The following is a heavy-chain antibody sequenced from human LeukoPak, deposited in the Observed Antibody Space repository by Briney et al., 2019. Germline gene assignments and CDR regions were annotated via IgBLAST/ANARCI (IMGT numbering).Heavy chain of an antibody. CDR2: ISSSSSYI. CDR1: GFTFSSYS. CDR3: ARDYTGGWNDY. D-gene: IGHD2-8*02. J-gene: IGHJ4*02. Sequence: PGGSLRLSCAASGFTFSSYSMNWVRQAPGKGPEWVSSISSSSSYIYYADSVKGRFTISRDNAKKSLYLQMNSLRAEDTAVYYCARDYTGGWNDYWGQGTLVTVSS. V-gene: IGHV3-21*01.